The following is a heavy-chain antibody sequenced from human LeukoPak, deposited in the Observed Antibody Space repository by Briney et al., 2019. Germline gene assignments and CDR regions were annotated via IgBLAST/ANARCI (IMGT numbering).Heavy chain of an antibody. J-gene: IGHJ3*02. CDR3: TTDLTLDAFDI. V-gene: IGHV3-23*01. CDR2: VSGSGGST. CDR1: GFTFSNYA. D-gene: IGHD3-9*01. Sequence: GGSLRLSCAASGFTFSNYAMTWVRQAPGKGLEWVSAVSGSGGSTHYADSVKGRFTISRDNSKTTLYLQMNSLRAEDTAVYYCTTDLTLDAFDIWGQGTMVTVSS.